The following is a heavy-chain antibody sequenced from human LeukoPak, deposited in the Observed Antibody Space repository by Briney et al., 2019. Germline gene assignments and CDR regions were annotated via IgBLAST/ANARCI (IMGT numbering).Heavy chain of an antibody. V-gene: IGHV3-48*01. CDR3: AKPRDSGWYPGAFDI. Sequence: GESLRLSCAASGFTFSSYSMNWVRQAPGKGLEWVSYISSASNTTYYADSVKGRFTISRDNSKNTLYLQMNSLRAEDTAVYYCAKPRDSGWYPGAFDIWGQGTMVTVSS. CDR2: ISSASNTT. J-gene: IGHJ3*02. CDR1: GFTFSSYS. D-gene: IGHD6-19*01.